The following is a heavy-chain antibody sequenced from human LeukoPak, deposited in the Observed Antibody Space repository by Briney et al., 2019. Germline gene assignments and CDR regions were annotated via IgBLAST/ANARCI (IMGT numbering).Heavy chain of an antibody. D-gene: IGHD3-10*01. Sequence: PSETLSLTCSVAGYSISSGYYWGWIRQPPGKGLEWIGSISHSGSTYYNPSLKSRVTISVDTSKNHFSLKLSSMTAADTAVYYCARGALLWFGDRMEYYFDYWGQGTLLTVSS. J-gene: IGHJ4*02. CDR1: GYSISSGYY. CDR3: ARGALLWFGDRMEYYFDY. CDR2: ISHSGST. V-gene: IGHV4-38-2*02.